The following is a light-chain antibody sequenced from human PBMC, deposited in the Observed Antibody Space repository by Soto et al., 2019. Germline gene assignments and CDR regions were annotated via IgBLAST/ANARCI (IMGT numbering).Light chain of an antibody. CDR2: SNN. J-gene: IGLJ3*02. CDR3: ASWDDILNGWV. Sequence: QSVLTQPPSASGTPGQRVTISCSGSSSNIGSNTVNWYQQLPGTAPKLLIYSNNQRPSGVPDRFSGAKSGTSASLAISGLRSEDEASYYCASWDDILNGWVFGGGTQLTV. CDR1: SSNIGSNT. V-gene: IGLV1-44*01.